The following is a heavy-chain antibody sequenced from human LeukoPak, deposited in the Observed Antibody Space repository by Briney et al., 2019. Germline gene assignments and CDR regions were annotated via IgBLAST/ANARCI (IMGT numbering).Heavy chain of an antibody. D-gene: IGHD1-26*01. Sequence: GGSLRLSCEASGFTFNSYNMHWVRQAPGKGLVWVTVISNDGQNKYYTDSVKGRFTASRDNSKNTLYLQMSTLGDEDTAVYRCARGLVGASGAFDLWGQGTLVTVSS. J-gene: IGHJ3*01. CDR3: ARGLVGASGAFDL. CDR1: GFTFNSYN. V-gene: IGHV3-30*04. CDR2: ISNDGQNK.